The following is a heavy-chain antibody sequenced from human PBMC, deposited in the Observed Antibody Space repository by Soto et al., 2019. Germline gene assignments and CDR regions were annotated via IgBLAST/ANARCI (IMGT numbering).Heavy chain of an antibody. CDR3: ARAGCSSTSCYSFVGWFDP. D-gene: IGHD2-2*01. CDR1: GGSISSGGYY. CDR2: IYYSGST. J-gene: IGHJ5*02. V-gene: IGHV4-61*08. Sequence: SETLSLTCTVSGGSISSGGYYWSWIRQHPGKGLEWIGYIYYSGSTNYNPSLKSRVTISVDTSKNQFSLKLSSVTAADTAVYYCARAGCSSTSCYSFVGWFDPWGQGTLVTVSS.